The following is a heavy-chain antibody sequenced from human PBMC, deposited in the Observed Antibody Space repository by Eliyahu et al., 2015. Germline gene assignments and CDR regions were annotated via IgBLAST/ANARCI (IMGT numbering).Heavy chain of an antibody. CDR3: ARAPKLLPSRLYYYYGMDV. V-gene: IGHV3-33*01. J-gene: IGHJ6*02. Sequence: TFSSYGMHWVRQAPGKGLEWVAVIWYDGSNKYYADSVKGRFTISRDNSKNTLYLQMNSLRAEDTAVYYCARAPKLLPSRLYYYYGMDVWGQGTTVTVSS. CDR2: IWYDGSNK. D-gene: IGHD1-26*01. CDR1: TFSSYG.